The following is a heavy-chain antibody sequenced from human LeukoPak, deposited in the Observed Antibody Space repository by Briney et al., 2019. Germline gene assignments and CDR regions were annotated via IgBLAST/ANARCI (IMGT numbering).Heavy chain of an antibody. CDR3: ARGPYYDILTGHKEYYFDY. Sequence: TSETLSLTCAVYGGSFSGYYWSWIRQPPGKGLEWIGEINHSGSTNYNPSLKSRVTISVDTSKNQFFLKLSSVTAADTAVYYCARGPYYDILTGHKEYYFDYWGQGTLVTVSS. CDR2: INHSGST. CDR1: GGSFSGYY. D-gene: IGHD3-9*01. V-gene: IGHV4-34*01. J-gene: IGHJ4*02.